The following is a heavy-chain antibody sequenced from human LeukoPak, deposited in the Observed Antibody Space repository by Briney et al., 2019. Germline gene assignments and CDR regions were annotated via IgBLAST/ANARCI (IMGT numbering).Heavy chain of an antibody. CDR1: GFTFSSYA. J-gene: IGHJ4*02. CDR2: ISGSGASR. Sequence: GGSLRLSCAASGFTFSSYAMSWVRQAPGKGLEWVSGISGSGASRYDADSVKGRVTISRDNSKNTLYLQMNSLRAEDTAVYYCAKGATSSGWSFFDYWGQGTLVTVSS. V-gene: IGHV3-23*01. D-gene: IGHD6-19*01. CDR3: AKGATSSGWSFFDY.